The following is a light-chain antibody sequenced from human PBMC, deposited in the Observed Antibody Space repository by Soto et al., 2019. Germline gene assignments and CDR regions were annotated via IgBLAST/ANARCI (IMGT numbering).Light chain of an antibody. J-gene: IGKJ5*01. CDR1: QRVYSN. Sequence: EILMTQSPDTLSVSPGERAPLSCRASQRVYSNLAWYQQRPGQAPRLLIYGASTRATGVPARFSGRGSGTEFTLTISSLQSEDFAVYYCQQYTNWPPNTFGQGTRLEIK. CDR3: QQYTNWPPNT. CDR2: GAS. V-gene: IGKV3-15*01.